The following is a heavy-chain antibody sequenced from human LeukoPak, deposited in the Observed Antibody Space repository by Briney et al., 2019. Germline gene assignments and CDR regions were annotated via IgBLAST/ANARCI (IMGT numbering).Heavy chain of an antibody. CDR1: GFTFSSYS. J-gene: IGHJ4*02. V-gene: IGHV3-21*01. Sequence: GGSLRLSCAASGFTFSSYSMSWVRQAPGKGLEWVSSITTSSTYISYADSVKGRFTISRDNAKNSLYLQMNSLRAEDTAVYYCARGKYSSGWFDYWGQGTLVTVSP. D-gene: IGHD6-19*01. CDR2: ITTSSTYI. CDR3: ARGKYSSGWFDY.